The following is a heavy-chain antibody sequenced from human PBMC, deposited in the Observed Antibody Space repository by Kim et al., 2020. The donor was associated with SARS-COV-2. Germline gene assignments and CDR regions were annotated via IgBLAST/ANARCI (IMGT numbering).Heavy chain of an antibody. Sequence: GGSLRLSCAASGFTFGDYAMHWVRQAPGKGLEWVSGISWNSGSIGYADSVKGRFTISRDNAKNSLYLQMNSLRAEDTALYYCAKASRYDFWSGHPHDYWGQGTLVTVSS. J-gene: IGHJ4*02. CDR2: ISWNSGSI. CDR1: GFTFGDYA. V-gene: IGHV3-9*01. CDR3: AKASRYDFWSGHPHDY. D-gene: IGHD3-3*01.